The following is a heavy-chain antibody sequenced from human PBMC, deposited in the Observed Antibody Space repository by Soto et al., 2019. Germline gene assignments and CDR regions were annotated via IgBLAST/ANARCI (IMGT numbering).Heavy chain of an antibody. V-gene: IGHV1-69*13. Sequence: ASVKVSCKASGGTFSSYAISWVRQAPGQGLEWMGGIIPIFGTANYAQKFQGRVTITADESTSTAYMELSSLRSEDTAVYYCARGLVNFWSGYYTYYFDYWGQGTLVTVSS. CDR2: IIPIFGTA. J-gene: IGHJ4*02. CDR3: ARGLVNFWSGYYTYYFDY. CDR1: GGTFSSYA. D-gene: IGHD3-3*01.